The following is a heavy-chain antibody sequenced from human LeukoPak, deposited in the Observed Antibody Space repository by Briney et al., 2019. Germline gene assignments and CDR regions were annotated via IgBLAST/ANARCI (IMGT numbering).Heavy chain of an antibody. CDR1: GFSFSTYG. D-gene: IGHD2-15*01. V-gene: IGHV3-23*01. Sequence: GGSLRLSCVASGFSFSTYGMGWVRRAPGMGLEWVSIISGRGVSTYYADSVKGRFTISRDSAKNTLYLQMNSLRAEDTGVYYCAKMGVVGARSADLHYFDYWGQGTLVTAST. CDR2: ISGRGVST. J-gene: IGHJ4*02. CDR3: AKMGVVGARSADLHYFDY.